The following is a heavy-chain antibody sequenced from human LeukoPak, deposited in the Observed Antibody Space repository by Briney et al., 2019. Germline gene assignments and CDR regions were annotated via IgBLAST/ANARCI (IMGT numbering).Heavy chain of an antibody. V-gene: IGHV3-20*04. CDR3: ARDHGAIAFTNYIDY. D-gene: IGHD1-1*01. Sequence: GGSLRLSCAASGFTFDDYGMSWVRQAPGKGLEWVSNINRNGGNTAYADSVKGRFTISRDNAKNSLYLQMNSLRAEDTALYYCARDHGAIAFTNYIDYWGQGTLVTVSS. J-gene: IGHJ4*02. CDR1: GFTFDDYG. CDR2: INRNGGNT.